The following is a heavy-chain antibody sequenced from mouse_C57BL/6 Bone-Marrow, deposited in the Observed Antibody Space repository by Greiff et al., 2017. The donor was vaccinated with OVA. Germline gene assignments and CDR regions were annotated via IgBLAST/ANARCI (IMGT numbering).Heavy chain of an antibody. CDR1: GYPFTSYW. V-gene: IGHV1-69*01. Sequence: QVQLQQPGAELVMPGASVKLSCKASGYPFTSYWMHWVKQRPGQGLEWIGEIDPSDSYTNYNQKFKGQSTLTVDKSSSTAYMQLSSLTSEDAAVYYCARSYWYFDVWGTGTTVTVSS. CDR2: IDPSDSYT. CDR3: ARSYWYFDV. J-gene: IGHJ1*03.